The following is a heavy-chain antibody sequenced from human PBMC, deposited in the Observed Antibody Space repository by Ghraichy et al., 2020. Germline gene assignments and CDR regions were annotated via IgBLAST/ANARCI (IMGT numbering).Heavy chain of an antibody. CDR2: VKSDGTSI. D-gene: IGHD3-10*01. CDR1: GFTFSRYW. CDR3: AGTSGYYYDF. J-gene: IGHJ4*02. Sequence: GSLRLSCAASGFTFSRYWMHWLRQAPGKGLEWVSRVKSDGTSIRYADSVRGRFTISRDNDKNTLYLQMNSLRAEDTAMYYCAGTSGYYYDFWGQGTLVTVSS. V-gene: IGHV3-74*01.